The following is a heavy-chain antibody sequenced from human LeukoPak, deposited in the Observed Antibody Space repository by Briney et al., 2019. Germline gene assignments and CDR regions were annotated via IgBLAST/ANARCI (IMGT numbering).Heavy chain of an antibody. D-gene: IGHD1-14*01. CDR2: ISSSTI. J-gene: IGHJ4*02. Sequence: GGSLRLSCAASGFTFSSYSMYWVRQAPGKGLEWVSYISSSTIYYADSVKGRFTISRDNAKNSLYLQMNSLRAEDTAVYYCARVARYPQWGQGTLVTVSS. V-gene: IGHV3-48*04. CDR3: ARVARYPQ. CDR1: GFTFSSYS.